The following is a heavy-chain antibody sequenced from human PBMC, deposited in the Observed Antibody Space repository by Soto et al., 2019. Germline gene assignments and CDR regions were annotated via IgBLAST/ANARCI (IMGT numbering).Heavy chain of an antibody. D-gene: IGHD1-26*01. CDR1: GFSVSSNY. V-gene: IGHV3-53*01. Sequence: GGSLRLSCAISGFSVSSNYLSWVRQAPGKGLEWVSVHYSGGSTYYADSVQGRFAISRDKSNNTLYLQMRRVRAEDTAVYFCARHRHPRGTVGATSPLDPWGQGTQVTVSS. CDR3: ARHRHPRGTVGATSPLDP. CDR2: HYSGGST. J-gene: IGHJ5*02.